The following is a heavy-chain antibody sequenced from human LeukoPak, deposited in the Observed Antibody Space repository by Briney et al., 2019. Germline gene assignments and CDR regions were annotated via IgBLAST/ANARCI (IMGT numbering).Heavy chain of an antibody. CDR3: ARGSIVVVPAASHYYYYMDV. CDR2: IIPIFGTA. D-gene: IGHD2-2*01. V-gene: IGHV1-69*13. J-gene: IGHJ6*03. CDR1: GGTFSSYA. Sequence: SVKVSCKASGGTFSSYAISWVRQAPGQGLEWMGGIIPIFGTANYAQKFQGRVTITADESTSTAYMELSSLRSEDTTVYYCARGSIVVVPAASHYYYYMDVWGKGTTVTVSS.